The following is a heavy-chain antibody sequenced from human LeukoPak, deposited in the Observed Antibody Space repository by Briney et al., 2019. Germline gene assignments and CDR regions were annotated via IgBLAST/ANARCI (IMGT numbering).Heavy chain of an antibody. J-gene: IGHJ4*02. CDR2: ISSSGSTI. CDR1: GFTFSSYT. V-gene: IGHV3-48*04. Sequence: HPGGSLRLSCAASGFTFSSYTMNWVRQAPGKGLEWVSYISSSGSTIYYADSVKGRFTISRDNAKNSLYLQMNSLRAEDTAIYYCATYRQVMLPFESWGRGTLVTVSS. D-gene: IGHD5-18*01. CDR3: ATYRQVMLPFES.